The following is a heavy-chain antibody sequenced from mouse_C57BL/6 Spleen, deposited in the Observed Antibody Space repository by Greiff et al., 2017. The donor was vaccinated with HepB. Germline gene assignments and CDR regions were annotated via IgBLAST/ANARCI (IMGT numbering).Heavy chain of an antibody. D-gene: IGHD1-1*01. V-gene: IGHV14-4*01. J-gene: IGHJ4*01. CDR1: GFNIKDDY. CDR2: IDPENGDT. CDR3: TTNDGSSLDAMDY. Sequence: EVQLQQSGAELVRPGASVKLSCTASGFNIKDDYMHWVKQRPEQGLEWIGWIDPENGDTEYASKFQGKATITADTSSNTAYLQLSSLTSEDTAVYYGTTNDGSSLDAMDYWGQGTSVTVSS.